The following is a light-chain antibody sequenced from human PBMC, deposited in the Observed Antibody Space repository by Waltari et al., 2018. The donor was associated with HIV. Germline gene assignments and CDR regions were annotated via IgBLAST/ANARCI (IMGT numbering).Light chain of an antibody. CDR1: NHERTR. J-gene: IGLJ2*01. Sequence: SSVLTQPPSVSVAPGTTAMIPCRCNNHERTRVHWYQQKEGQSPMLLIYYDSDRPSGIPERFSGSNSGNTATLTISRVGDGDEADYYCQVWDSSSDHVLFGGGTKLTVL. V-gene: IGLV3-21*04. CDR3: QVWDSSSDHVL. CDR2: YDS.